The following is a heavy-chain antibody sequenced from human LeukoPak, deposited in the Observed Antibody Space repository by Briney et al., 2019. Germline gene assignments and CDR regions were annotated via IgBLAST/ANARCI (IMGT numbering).Heavy chain of an antibody. CDR1: GFSFSDYA. J-gene: IGHJ4*02. V-gene: IGHV3-30*19. Sequence: PGGSLKLSCGASGFSFSDYAMHWVRQAPGKGLEWVAVISYDGSNKYYADSVKGRFTISRDNSKNTLYLQMNSLRAEDTAVYYCARDRGYYFDYWGQGTLVTVSS. CDR3: ARDRGYYFDY. D-gene: IGHD3-10*01. CDR2: ISYDGSNK.